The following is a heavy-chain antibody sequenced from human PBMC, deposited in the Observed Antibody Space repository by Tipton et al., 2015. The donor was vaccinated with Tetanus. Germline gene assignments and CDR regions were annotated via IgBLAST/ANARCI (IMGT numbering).Heavy chain of an antibody. J-gene: IGHJ4*02. CDR2: ITGSSSYI. V-gene: IGHV3-21*01. D-gene: IGHD2-15*01. CDR3: ARVPGAGVGYCSGGNCHYFDY. Sequence: GSLRLSCAASGFTFSSFGMTWVRQAPGKGLEWVSSITGSSSYIYYADSVKGRFTISRDNAKNSLYLQMNSLRAEDTAMYYCARVPGAGVGYCSGGNCHYFDYWGQGTLVTVSS. CDR1: GFTFSSFG.